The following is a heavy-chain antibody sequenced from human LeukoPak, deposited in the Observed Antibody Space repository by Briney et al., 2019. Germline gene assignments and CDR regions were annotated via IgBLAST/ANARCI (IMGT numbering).Heavy chain of an antibody. D-gene: IGHD6-13*01. Sequence: GGSLTLSCAASGFTFSRQLMIGVRQAPGKGLDGVANINQYGSEKYYVDSVMGRFTVSRDNAKNSVYLQIHRVREEDTAVYFCARDSEHSSSFAFDIWGQGTMVTVSS. J-gene: IGHJ3*02. CDR3: ARDSEHSSSFAFDI. CDR2: INQYGSEK. V-gene: IGHV3-7*01. CDR1: GFTFSRQL.